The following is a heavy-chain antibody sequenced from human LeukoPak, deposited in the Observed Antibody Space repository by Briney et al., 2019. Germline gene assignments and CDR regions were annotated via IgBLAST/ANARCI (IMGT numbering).Heavy chain of an antibody. V-gene: IGHV1-2*02. J-gene: IGHJ3*02. D-gene: IGHD4-23*01. CDR2: INPKSGNT. CDR3: ARDGGTRAFDI. CDR1: GYTFTGYY. Sequence: ASVKVSCKASGYTFTGYYIHWVRQAPGQGLEWMGWINPKSGNTDYAQKVQGSVTMTRDTSISTAYMHLSRLRSDDTAVYFCARDGGTRAFDIWGQGTMVTVSS.